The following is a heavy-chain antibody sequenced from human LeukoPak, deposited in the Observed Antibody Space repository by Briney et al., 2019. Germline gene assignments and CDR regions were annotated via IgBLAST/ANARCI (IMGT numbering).Heavy chain of an antibody. CDR2: INHSGST. Sequence: SETLSLTCAVYGGSFSGYCWSWIRKPQGKGLGWIGVINHSGSTNYNPSLKSRVTISVDTSKNQFSLKLSSVTAADAAVYYCARVSKFRLYDYDSSGYYLDYWGQGTLVTVSS. CDR1: GGSFSGYC. D-gene: IGHD3-22*01. CDR3: ARVSKFRLYDYDSSGYYLDY. J-gene: IGHJ4*02. V-gene: IGHV4-34*01.